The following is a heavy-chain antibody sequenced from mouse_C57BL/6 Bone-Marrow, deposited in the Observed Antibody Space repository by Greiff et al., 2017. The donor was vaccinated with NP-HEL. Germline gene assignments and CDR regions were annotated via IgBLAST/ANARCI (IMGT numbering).Heavy chain of an antibody. D-gene: IGHD1-1*02. Sequence: LVESGAELARPGASVKLSCKASGYTFTSYGISWVKQRTGQGLEWIGEIYPRSGNTYYNEKFKGKATLTADKSSSTAYMELRSLTSEDSAVYFCARRGGWYFDVWGTGTTVTVSS. J-gene: IGHJ1*03. V-gene: IGHV1-81*01. CDR1: GYTFTSYG. CDR2: IYPRSGNT. CDR3: ARRGGWYFDV.